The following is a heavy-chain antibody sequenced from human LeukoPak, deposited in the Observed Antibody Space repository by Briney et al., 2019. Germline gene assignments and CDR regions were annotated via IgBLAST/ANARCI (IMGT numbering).Heavy chain of an antibody. J-gene: IGHJ4*02. CDR2: IYSGGST. Sequence: GGSLRLSCAASGFTVSSNYMSWVRQAPGKGLEWVSVIYSGGSTYYADSVKGRFTISRDNSKNTLYLQMNSLRAEDTAVYYCAKTVTGAGSGYFDYWGQGTLVTVSS. V-gene: IGHV3-53*01. CDR3: AKTVTGAGSGYFDY. D-gene: IGHD4-11*01. CDR1: GFTVSSNY.